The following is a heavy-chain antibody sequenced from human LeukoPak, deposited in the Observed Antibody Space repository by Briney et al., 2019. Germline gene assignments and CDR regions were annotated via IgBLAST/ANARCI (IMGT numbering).Heavy chain of an antibody. J-gene: IGHJ3*02. CDR3: AGGRSSDAFDI. V-gene: IGHV3-21*01. D-gene: IGHD6-6*01. Sequence: PGGSLRLSCAASGFTFSSYSMNWVRQAPGKGLEWVSSISSSSTYIYYADSVKGRFTISRDNTKNSLSLQMNSLRAEDTAVYYCAGGRSSDAFDIWGQGTMVTVSS. CDR2: ISSSSTYI. CDR1: GFTFSSYS.